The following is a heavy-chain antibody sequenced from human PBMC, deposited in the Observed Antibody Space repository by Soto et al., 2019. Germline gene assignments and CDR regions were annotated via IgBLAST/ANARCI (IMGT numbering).Heavy chain of an antibody. Sequence: SETLSLTCTVSCGSISSGGYYWSWIRQHPGNGLEWIGYIYYSGSTYYNPSLKSRVTISVDTSKNQFSLKLSSVTAADTAVYYCARGVSSFDYWGHGTLVTVSS. CDR1: CGSISSGGYY. D-gene: IGHD3-10*01. J-gene: IGHJ4*01. CDR2: IYYSGST. V-gene: IGHV4-31*03. CDR3: ARGVSSFDY.